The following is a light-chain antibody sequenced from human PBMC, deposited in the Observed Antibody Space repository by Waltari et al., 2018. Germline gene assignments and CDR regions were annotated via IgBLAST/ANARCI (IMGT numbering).Light chain of an antibody. CDR1: QSISYY. J-gene: IGKJ1*01. Sequence: DIQMTQSPSSLSASVGDRVSITCRASQSISYYVNWYQQKPGKAPKLLIHAASSLQSGFPSRFSGSGSGTDFTLTISSLQPEDSATYYCQQGYSAPRTFGQGTKVEI. CDR3: QQGYSAPRT. V-gene: IGKV1-39*01. CDR2: AAS.